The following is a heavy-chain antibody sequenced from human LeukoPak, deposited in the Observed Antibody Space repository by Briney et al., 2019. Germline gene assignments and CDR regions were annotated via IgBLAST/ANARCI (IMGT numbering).Heavy chain of an antibody. CDR3: VRNYGYCSSTSCYVFDY. V-gene: IGHV3-64D*09. Sequence: GGSLRLSCSASGFTFSYYAMHWVRQAPGKGLESVSSITSDGGGTYYADSVKGRFTISRDNSKNTLYLQMSSLRTEDTAVYSCVRNYGYCSSTSCYVFDYWGRGTLVTVSS. CDR1: GFTFSYYA. D-gene: IGHD2-2*01. J-gene: IGHJ4*02. CDR2: ITSDGGGT.